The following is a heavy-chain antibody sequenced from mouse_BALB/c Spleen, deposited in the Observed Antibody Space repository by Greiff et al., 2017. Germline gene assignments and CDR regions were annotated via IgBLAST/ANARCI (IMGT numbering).Heavy chain of an antibody. CDR3: AAYGNYPYAMDY. V-gene: IGHV1-18*01. Sequence: EVHLVESGPELVKPGASMKISCKASGYSFTGYTMNWVKQSHGKNLEWIGLINPYNGGTSYNQKFKGKATLTVDKSSSTAYMELLSLTSEDSAVYYCAAYGNYPYAMDYWGQGTSVTVSS. J-gene: IGHJ4*01. CDR2: INPYNGGT. D-gene: IGHD2-1*01. CDR1: GYSFTGYT.